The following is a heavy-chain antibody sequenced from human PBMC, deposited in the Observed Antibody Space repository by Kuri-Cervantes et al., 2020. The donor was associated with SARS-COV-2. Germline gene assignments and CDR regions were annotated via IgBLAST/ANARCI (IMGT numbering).Heavy chain of an antibody. V-gene: IGHV3-23*01. CDR3: ARSDYYYMDV. CDR1: GFTFSSYA. CDR2: ISGSGGST. J-gene: IGHJ6*03. Sequence: GESLKISCAASGFTFSSYAMSWVRQAPGKGLEWVSAISGSGGSTYYADSVKGRFTISRDNSKNTLYLQMNSLRAEDTAVYYCARSDYYYMDVWGKGTTVTVSS.